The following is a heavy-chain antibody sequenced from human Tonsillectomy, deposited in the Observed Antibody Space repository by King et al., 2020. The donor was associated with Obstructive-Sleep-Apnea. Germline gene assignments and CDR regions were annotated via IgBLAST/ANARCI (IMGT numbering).Heavy chain of an antibody. Sequence: VQLVESGGGVVQPGGSLRLSCAASGFSFSTYAFHWVRQAPGKGLEWVAVISYDGTDKSYADSVKGRFTISRDNSKNTLYLQMDSLRPDDTAVYYCIGSTWYGGSFYFDYWGQGTLVTVSS. D-gene: IGHD6-13*01. J-gene: IGHJ4*02. CDR3: IGSTWYGGSFYFDY. V-gene: IGHV3-30*04. CDR1: GFSFSTYA. CDR2: ISYDGTDK.